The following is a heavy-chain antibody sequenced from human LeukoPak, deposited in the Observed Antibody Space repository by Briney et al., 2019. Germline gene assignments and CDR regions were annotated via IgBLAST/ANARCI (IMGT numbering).Heavy chain of an antibody. CDR1: GGSIDTYH. CDR2: IHYNGNT. Sequence: SETLSRICTVSGGSIDTYHWSWIRQPPGKGLDWIGYIHYNGNTNNNPSFKSRVTISIDTSNNQFSLRLSSMTAADTAVYYCARGHPPNLDVWGQGTTVTVSS. V-gene: IGHV4-59*01. J-gene: IGHJ6*02. CDR3: ARGHPPNLDV.